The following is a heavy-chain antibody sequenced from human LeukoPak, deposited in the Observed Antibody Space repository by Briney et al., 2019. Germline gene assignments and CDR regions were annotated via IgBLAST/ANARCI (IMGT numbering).Heavy chain of an antibody. V-gene: IGHV4-31*03. CDR2: IYYSGST. J-gene: IGHJ4*02. CDR1: GGSISSGGYY. D-gene: IGHD6-19*01. CDR3: ATSTGVAVAGQIDY. Sequence: PSQTLSLTCTVSGGSISSGGYYWSWIRQHPGKGLEWIGYIYYSGSTYYNPSLKSRVTISVDTSKNQFSLKLSSVTAADTAVYYCATSTGVAVAGQIDYWGQGTLVTVSS.